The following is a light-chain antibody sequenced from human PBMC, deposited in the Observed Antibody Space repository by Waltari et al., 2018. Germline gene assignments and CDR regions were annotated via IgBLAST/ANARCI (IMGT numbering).Light chain of an antibody. Sequence: EIVLTQSPATLSLSPGETATLSCSASHYISSNYLAWYQQKPGQAPRLLIYDASKRATGIADRFSGSGSATNFSLTISRREPEDFAVFYCQQYGNSPVTFGGGTKVEIK. CDR3: QQYGNSPVT. V-gene: IGKV3-20*01. CDR1: HYISSNY. J-gene: IGKJ4*01. CDR2: DAS.